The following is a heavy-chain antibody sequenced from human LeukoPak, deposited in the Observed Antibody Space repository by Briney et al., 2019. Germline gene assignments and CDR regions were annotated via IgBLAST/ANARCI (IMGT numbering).Heavy chain of an antibody. CDR2: LNPHSGGT. CDR1: GYTLRDYY. J-gene: IGHJ6*02. Sequence: ASVKVSCKASGYTLRDYYISWVRQAPGLGLEWLGWLNPHSGGTNYAQKFQGRVTLTSDTSTSTAYMELSLLSSDDTAIYYCARGLRIINGLDVWGQGTTVIVSS. V-gene: IGHV1-2*02. D-gene: IGHD2-15*01. CDR3: ARGLRIINGLDV.